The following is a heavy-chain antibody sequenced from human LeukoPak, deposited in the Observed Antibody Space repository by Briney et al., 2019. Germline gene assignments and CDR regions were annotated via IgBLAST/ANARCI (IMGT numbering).Heavy chain of an antibody. CDR2: INSDGSST. V-gene: IGHV3-74*03. D-gene: IGHD6-19*01. CDR1: GFTFSSYW. J-gene: IGHJ4*02. Sequence: GGSLRLSCAASGFTFSSYWMHWVRQAPGKGLVWVSCINSDGSSTTYAGSVKGRFTISRDNAKNTLYLQMNSLRADDTAVYYCVRDTIAVAGDFDYWGQGTLVTVSS. CDR3: VRDTIAVAGDFDY.